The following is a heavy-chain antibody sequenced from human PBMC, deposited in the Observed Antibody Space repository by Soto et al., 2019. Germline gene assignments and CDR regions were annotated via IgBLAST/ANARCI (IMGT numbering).Heavy chain of an antibody. Sequence: PGGSLKLSCAASGFTFSDHDMAWVRQAPGKGREWFDRTRNKANSYTTEYAASVKGRFTISRDDSKNTLYLQINSLKTEDTAVYYCARVENLPASLVYWGQGTLVTVSS. CDR3: ARVENLPASLVY. CDR2: TRNKANSYTT. J-gene: IGHJ4*02. CDR1: GFTFSDHD. V-gene: IGHV3-72*01.